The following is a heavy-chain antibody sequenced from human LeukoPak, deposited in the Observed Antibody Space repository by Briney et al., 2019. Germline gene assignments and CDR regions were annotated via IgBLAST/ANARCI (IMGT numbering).Heavy chain of an antibody. CDR2: INHSGST. CDR1: GGSFSGYY. D-gene: IGHD6-19*01. CDR3: ARGLGYIAVAYYYYYGMDV. J-gene: IGHJ6*02. Sequence: SETLSLTCAVYGGSFSGYYWSWIRQPPGKGLEWIGEINHSGSTNYNPSLKSRVTISVDTSKNLFSLKPSSVTAADTAVYYCARGLGYIAVAYYYYYGMDVWGQGTTVTVSS. V-gene: IGHV4-34*01.